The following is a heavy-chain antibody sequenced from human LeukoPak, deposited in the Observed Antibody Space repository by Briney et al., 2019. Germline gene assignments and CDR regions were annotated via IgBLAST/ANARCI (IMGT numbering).Heavy chain of an antibody. CDR1: GFTFRSYD. V-gene: IGHV3-13*01. J-gene: IGHJ4*02. CDR2: IGTAGEI. D-gene: IGHD2-2*01. Sequence: GGSLRLSCAASGFTFRSYDMHWVRQATGKGLEWVSGIGTAGEIYYPGSVKGRFTISRENAKNSLYLQMNSLRAEDTAVYYCARDQCSSTSCQYDYWGQGTLVTVSS. CDR3: ARDQCSSTSCQYDY.